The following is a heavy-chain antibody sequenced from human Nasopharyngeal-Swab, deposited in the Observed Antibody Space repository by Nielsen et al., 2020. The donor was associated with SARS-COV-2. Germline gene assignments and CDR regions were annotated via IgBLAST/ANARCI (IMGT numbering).Heavy chain of an antibody. Sequence: GGSLRLSRAASGFTFSSYWMHWVRQAPGKGLVWVSRINSDGSSTSYADSVKGRFTISRDNAKNTLYLQMNSLRAEDTAVYYCARPSVGEEVGYWGQGTLVTVSS. V-gene: IGHV3-74*01. CDR1: GFTFSSYW. CDR2: INSDGSST. D-gene: IGHD3-10*01. J-gene: IGHJ4*02. CDR3: ARPSVGEEVGY.